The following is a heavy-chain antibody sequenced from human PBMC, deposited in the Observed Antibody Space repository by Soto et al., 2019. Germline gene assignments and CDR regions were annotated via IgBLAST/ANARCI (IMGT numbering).Heavy chain of an antibody. Sequence: QVHLVQSGAEVKKPGASVKVSCKGSGYDFTTYGITWVRQAPGQGLEWMAWISANNGNTDYAANLQGRVTVTRDTSTSTAYMELRSLRSDDTAMYSCARGRYGDYWGQGALVTVSS. CDR2: ISANNGNT. CDR1: GYDFTTYG. J-gene: IGHJ4*02. D-gene: IGHD1-1*01. CDR3: ARGRYGDY. V-gene: IGHV1-18*01.